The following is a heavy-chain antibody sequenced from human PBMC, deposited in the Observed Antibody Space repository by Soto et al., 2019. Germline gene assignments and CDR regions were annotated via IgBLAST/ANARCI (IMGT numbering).Heavy chain of an antibody. CDR3: ASWKMVGAMWFDP. CDR2: INSDGSST. D-gene: IGHD1-26*01. V-gene: IGHV3-74*01. J-gene: IGHJ5*02. Sequence: EVQLVESGGGLVQPGGSLRLSCAASGFTFSSYWMHWVRQAPGKGLVWVSRINSDGSSTSYADSVKGRFTISRDNAKNTLYLQMNSLRAEDTAVYYCASWKMVGAMWFDPWGQGTLVTVSS. CDR1: GFTFSSYW.